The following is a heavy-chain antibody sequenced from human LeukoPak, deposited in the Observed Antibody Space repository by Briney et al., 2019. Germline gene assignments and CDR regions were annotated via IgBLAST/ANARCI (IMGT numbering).Heavy chain of an antibody. D-gene: IGHD3-16*01. CDR2: IYYSGST. J-gene: IGHJ4*02. Sequence: SSETLSLTCTVSGGSISSYHWSWIRQPPGKGLEWIGYIYYSGSTNYNPSLKSRVTISVDTSKNQFSLKLSSVTAADTAVYYCARGFEVALDYWGQGTLVTVSS. V-gene: IGHV4-59*01. CDR1: GGSISSYH. CDR3: ARGFEVALDY.